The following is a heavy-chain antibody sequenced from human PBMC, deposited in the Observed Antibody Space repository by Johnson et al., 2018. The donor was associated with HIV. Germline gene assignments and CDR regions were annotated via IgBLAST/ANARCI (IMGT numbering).Heavy chain of an antibody. D-gene: IGHD6-19*01. Sequence: QVQLVESGGGVVQPGRSLRLSCAASGFTFSDYYMSWIRQAPGKGLEWVAVMWYDGSNKYYADSVKGRFTISRDNSKNTLYLQMNSLRDEDTAVYYCAREITNQYSSGWLGAFDVWGQGTMVTVSS. J-gene: IGHJ3*01. CDR3: AREITNQYSSGWLGAFDV. CDR2: MWYDGSNK. CDR1: GFTFSDYY. V-gene: IGHV3-33*08.